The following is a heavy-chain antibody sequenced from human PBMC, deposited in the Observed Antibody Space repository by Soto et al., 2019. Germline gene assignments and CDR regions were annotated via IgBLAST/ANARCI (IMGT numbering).Heavy chain of an antibody. Sequence: WGSLRLSCAASGFTFSSYAMSWVRQAPGKGLEWVSFISVSGGITYYADSVKGRFTISRDNSKNTVYLQMNSLRAEDTAVYYCAKRGRTGLARDAVGIGGRGPLVTSPQ. V-gene: IGHV3-23*01. D-gene: IGHD1-1*01. CDR1: GFTFSSYA. J-gene: IGHJ4*03. CDR2: ISVSGGIT. CDR3: AKRGRTGLARDAVGI.